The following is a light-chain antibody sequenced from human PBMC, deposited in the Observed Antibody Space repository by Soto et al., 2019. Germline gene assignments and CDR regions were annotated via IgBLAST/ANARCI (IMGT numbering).Light chain of an antibody. V-gene: IGLV2-23*02. CDR1: SSDVGSYNL. Sequence: QSALTQPASVSGSPGQSITISYTGTSSDVGSYNLVSWYQQHPGKAPKLMIYEVSKRPSGVSNRFSGSKSGNTASLTISGLQAEDEADYYCCSYAGSSTPVVFGGGTKLTGL. CDR2: EVS. J-gene: IGLJ2*01. CDR3: CSYAGSSTPVV.